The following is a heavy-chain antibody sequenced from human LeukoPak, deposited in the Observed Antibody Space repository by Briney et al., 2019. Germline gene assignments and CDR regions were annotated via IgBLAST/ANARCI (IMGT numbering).Heavy chain of an antibody. D-gene: IGHD3-22*01. CDR2: ISSRGTTT. Sequence: GGSLRLSCLASGFTFRDYYMTWLRQVPGKGLEWLSFISSRGTTTDYADSVKGRFTISRDNANSTLFLQMNSLRAEDTAVYYCARDAGGELGIVVVISVYFDYWGQGTLVTVSS. CDR3: ARDAGGELGIVVVISVYFDY. J-gene: IGHJ4*02. CDR1: GFTFRDYY. V-gene: IGHV3-11*01.